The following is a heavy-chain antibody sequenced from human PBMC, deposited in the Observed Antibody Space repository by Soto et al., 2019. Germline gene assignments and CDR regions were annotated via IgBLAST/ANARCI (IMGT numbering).Heavy chain of an antibody. J-gene: IGHJ2*01. V-gene: IGHV3-23*01. CDR2: ICGPGGTT. CDR1: GFTFHNFG. D-gene: IGHD2-15*01. Sequence: EMQLLESGGGLVQPGGSLRLSCAASGFTFHNFGMTWVRQTPDNRLEWVSSICGPGGTTYYIDSVRGRFIMSRDNSKNTLFLQMDSLRVGDTAIYYCARATEISCRGPVCYPLDLWGRGTRVTVSS. CDR3: ARATEISCRGPVCYPLDL.